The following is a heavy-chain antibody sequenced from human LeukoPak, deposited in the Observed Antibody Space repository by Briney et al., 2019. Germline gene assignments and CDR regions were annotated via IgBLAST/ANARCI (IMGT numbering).Heavy chain of an antibody. CDR3: ARDRGGSYYRYYYMDV. J-gene: IGHJ6*03. CDR2: ISSSSSYI. CDR1: GFTFSSYS. Sequence: GGSLRLSCAASGFTFSSYSMNWVRQAPGKGLEWVSSISSSSSYIYYADSVKRRFTISRDNAKNSLYLQMNSLRAEDTAVYYCARDRGGSYYRYYYMDVWGKGTTVTVSS. V-gene: IGHV3-21*01. D-gene: IGHD1-26*01.